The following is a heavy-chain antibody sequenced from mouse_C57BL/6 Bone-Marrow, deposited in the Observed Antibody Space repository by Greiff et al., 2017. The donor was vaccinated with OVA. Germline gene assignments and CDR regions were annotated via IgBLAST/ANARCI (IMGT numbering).Heavy chain of an antibody. J-gene: IGHJ2*01. CDR2: INPGSGGT. D-gene: IGHD1-1*01. Sequence: VQLQQSGAELVRPGTSVKVSCKASGYAFTNYLIEWVKQRPGQGLEWIGVINPGSGGTNYNEKFKGKATLTADKSSSTAYMQLSSLTSADSAVYFCARYPVVAPYFDYWGQGTTLTVSS. V-gene: IGHV1-54*01. CDR3: ARYPVVAPYFDY. CDR1: GYAFTNYL.